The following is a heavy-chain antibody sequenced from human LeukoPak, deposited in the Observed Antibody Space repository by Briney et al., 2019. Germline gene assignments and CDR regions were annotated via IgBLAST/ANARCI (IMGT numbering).Heavy chain of an antibody. CDR1: GYSISSGYY. CDR2: IYYSGST. V-gene: IGHV4-61*01. Sequence: PSETLSLTCAVSGYSISSGYYWGWIRQPPGKGLEWIGYIYYSGSTNYNPSLKSRVTISVDTSKNQFSLKLSSVTAADTAVYYCARGLAAALDYWGQGTLVTVSS. J-gene: IGHJ4*02. D-gene: IGHD6-25*01. CDR3: ARGLAAALDY.